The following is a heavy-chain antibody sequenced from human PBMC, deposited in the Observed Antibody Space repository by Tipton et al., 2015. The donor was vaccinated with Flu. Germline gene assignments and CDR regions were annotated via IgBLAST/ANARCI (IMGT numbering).Heavy chain of an antibody. J-gene: IGHJ4*02. CDR2: IYSGGST. CDR3: ARGGAVIAGSYFDY. V-gene: IGHV3-53*01. Sequence: GSLRLSCAASGFTVSSNYMSWVRQAPGKGLEWVSVIYSGGSTYYADSVKGRFTISRDNSKNTLYLQINSLRAEDTAVYYCARGGAVIAGSYFDYWGQGTLVTVSS. D-gene: IGHD2-21*01. CDR1: GFTVSSNY.